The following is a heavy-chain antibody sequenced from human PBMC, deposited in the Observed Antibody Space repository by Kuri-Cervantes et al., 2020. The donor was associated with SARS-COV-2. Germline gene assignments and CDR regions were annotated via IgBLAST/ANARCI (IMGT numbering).Heavy chain of an antibody. CDR1: GGTFSSYA. Sequence: ASVKVSCKASGGTFSSYAISWVRQAPGQGLEWMGIINPSGGSTSYAQKFQGRVTMTRDTSTSTVYMELSSLRSEDTAVYYCAGGTTDAFDIWGQGTMVTVSS. J-gene: IGHJ3*02. CDR2: INPSGGST. V-gene: IGHV1-46*03. D-gene: IGHD1-1*01. CDR3: AGGTTDAFDI.